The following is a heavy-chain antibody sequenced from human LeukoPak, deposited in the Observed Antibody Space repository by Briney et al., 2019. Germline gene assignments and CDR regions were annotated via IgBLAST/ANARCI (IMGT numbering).Heavy chain of an antibody. J-gene: IGHJ4*02. D-gene: IGHD3-3*01. Sequence: GASVKVSCKASGYTFSSYDINWVRQATGQGLEWMGWMNPISGNTGYAQKFQGRVTITRDNSMNTAYMDLTNLRSEDTAVYYCARGQSGRRFLADYWGQGTLVTVSS. CDR2: MNPISGNT. CDR3: ARGQSGRRFLADY. CDR1: GYTFSSYD. V-gene: IGHV1-8*01.